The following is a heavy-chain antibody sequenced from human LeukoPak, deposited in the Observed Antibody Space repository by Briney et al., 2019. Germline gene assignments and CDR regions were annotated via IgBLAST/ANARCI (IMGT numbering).Heavy chain of an antibody. Sequence: PSETLSLTCAVYGGSFSGYYWSGIRQPPGKGLEWIGEINHSGSTNYNPSLKSRVTISVDTSKNQFSLKLSSVTAADTAVYYCARLGGHYGDYDYWGQGTLVTVSS. J-gene: IGHJ4*02. V-gene: IGHV4-34*01. D-gene: IGHD4-17*01. CDR1: GGSFSGYY. CDR2: INHSGST. CDR3: ARLGGHYGDYDY.